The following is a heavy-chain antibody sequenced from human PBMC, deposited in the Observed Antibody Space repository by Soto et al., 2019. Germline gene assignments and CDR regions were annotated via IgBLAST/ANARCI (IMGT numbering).Heavy chain of an antibody. CDR2: ISSSSSYT. CDR3: AKGGNCSSTSCFGPRYTGNNTYYYYMDV. Sequence: GGSLRLSCAASGFTFSDYYMSWIRQAPGKGLEWVSYISSSSSYTNYADSVKGRFTISRDNAKNSLYLQMNSLRAEDTAVYYCAKGGNCSSTSCFGPRYTGNNTYYYYMDVWGKGTTVTVSS. D-gene: IGHD2-2*01. CDR1: GFTFSDYY. V-gene: IGHV3-11*05. J-gene: IGHJ6*03.